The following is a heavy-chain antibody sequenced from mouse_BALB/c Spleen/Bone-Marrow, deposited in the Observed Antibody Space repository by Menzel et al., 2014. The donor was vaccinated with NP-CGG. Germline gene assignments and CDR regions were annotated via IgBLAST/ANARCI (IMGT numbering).Heavy chain of an antibody. D-gene: IGHD2-1*01. J-gene: IGHJ3*01. CDR2: INPDSSTI. CDR1: GFDFSRYW. Sequence: EVKVEESGGGLAQPGGSLELSCAASGFDFSRYWMSWVRQAPGKGLEWIGEINPDSSTINYTPSLKDKFIISRDNAKNTLYLQMSKVRSEDTALYYCARPGWGNFVFVYWGQGTLVTVST. CDR3: ARPGWGNFVFVY. V-gene: IGHV4-1*02.